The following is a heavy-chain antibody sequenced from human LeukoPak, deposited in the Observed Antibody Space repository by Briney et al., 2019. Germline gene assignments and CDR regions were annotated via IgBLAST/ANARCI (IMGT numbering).Heavy chain of an antibody. J-gene: IGHJ4*02. V-gene: IGHV1-2*02. D-gene: IGHD3-10*01. Sequence: ASVKVSCKASGYTFTGYYMHWVRQAPGQGLEWMGWINPNSGGTNYAQKFQGRVTMTRVTSISTDYMELSRLRSDDTDVYDCARDLRSGEGFGELSVDYWGQGTLVTVSS. CDR2: INPNSGGT. CDR1: GYTFTGYY. CDR3: ARDLRSGEGFGELSVDY.